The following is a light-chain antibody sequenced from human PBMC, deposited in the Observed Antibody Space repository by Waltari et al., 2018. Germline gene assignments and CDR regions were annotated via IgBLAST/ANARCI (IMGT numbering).Light chain of an antibody. CDR3: QHYDDLPPA. Sequence: DIQMTQSPSSLSASVGDRVTITCQTSQDIMNSLNWYQQKPGKAPKLLISDASNLNTGVPPRFSGSGSGTDFTFTINNLQPEDIATYYCQHYDDLPPAFGQGTRLEIK. CDR2: DAS. CDR1: QDIMNS. J-gene: IGKJ5*01. V-gene: IGKV1-33*01.